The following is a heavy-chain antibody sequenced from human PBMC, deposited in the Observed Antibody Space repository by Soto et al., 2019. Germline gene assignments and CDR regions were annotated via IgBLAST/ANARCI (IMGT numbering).Heavy chain of an antibody. CDR1: GFTFSAYL. J-gene: IGHJ5*02. Sequence: GGSLRPSCAASGFTFSAYLMPWIRQVPGKGLEWVSPTNSDASHKYYADSVKGRFTISRDNAKNTLHLEMKILRAEDKAVYYCVRDGHCITTSFYGNGFDPWGQGTLVTFSS. CDR3: VRDGHCITTSFYGNGFDP. V-gene: IGHV3-74*01. CDR2: TNSDASHK. D-gene: IGHD2-2*01.